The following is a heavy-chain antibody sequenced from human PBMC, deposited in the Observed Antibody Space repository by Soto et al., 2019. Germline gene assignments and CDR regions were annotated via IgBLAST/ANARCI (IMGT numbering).Heavy chain of an antibody. Sequence: SVKVSCKASGGTFSSYAISWVRQAPGQGLEWMGGIIPIFGTANYAQKFQGRVTITADESTSTAYMELSSLRSEDTAVYYCARDRYSSSFGYYGMDVWGQGTTVTVSS. CDR3: ARDRYSSSFGYYGMDV. V-gene: IGHV1-69*13. CDR2: IIPIFGTA. CDR1: GGTFSSYA. J-gene: IGHJ6*02. D-gene: IGHD6-6*01.